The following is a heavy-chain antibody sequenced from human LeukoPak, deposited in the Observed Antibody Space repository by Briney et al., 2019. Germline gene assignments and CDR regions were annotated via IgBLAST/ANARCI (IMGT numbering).Heavy chain of an antibody. CDR1: GSTFITYFSSYA. V-gene: IGHV3-21*01. CDR3: ARLEFPIAVAGALGY. J-gene: IGHJ4*02. CDR2: ISSSSYI. Sequence: GGSLRLSCGASGSTFITYFSSYAMSWVRQAPGKGLEWVSSISSSSYIYYADSVKGRFTISRDNAKNSLYLQMNSLRAEDTAVYYCARLEFPIAVAGALGYWGQGTLVTVSS. D-gene: IGHD6-19*01.